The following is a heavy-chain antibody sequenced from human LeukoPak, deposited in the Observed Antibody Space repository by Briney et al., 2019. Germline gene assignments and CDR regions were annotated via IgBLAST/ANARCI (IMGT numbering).Heavy chain of an antibody. J-gene: IGHJ4*02. D-gene: IGHD6-13*01. V-gene: IGHV5-51*01. CDR2: IYAGDSDI. Sequence: GESLKISCKGSGYSFTTYWIAWVRQMPGKGLGWMGIIYAGDSDIRYSPSFQGQVTISADKFISTAYLQWSTLKASDAAMYYCARTAAAVSWYFDYWGQGTLVTVSS. CDR3: ARTAAAVSWYFDY. CDR1: GYSFTTYW.